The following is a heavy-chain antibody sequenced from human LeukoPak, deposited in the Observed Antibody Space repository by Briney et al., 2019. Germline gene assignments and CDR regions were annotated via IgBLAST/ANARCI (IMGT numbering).Heavy chain of an antibody. CDR3: ARGTVKNRGFDY. D-gene: IGHD1-14*01. CDR2: FDPEDGET. Sequence: ASVKVSCKVSGYTLTELSMRWVRQAPGKGLEWMGGFDPEDGETIYAQKFQGRVTMTEDTSTDTAYLELSSLRSEDTAVYYCARGTVKNRGFDYWGQGTLVTVSS. V-gene: IGHV1-24*01. J-gene: IGHJ4*02. CDR1: GYTLTELS.